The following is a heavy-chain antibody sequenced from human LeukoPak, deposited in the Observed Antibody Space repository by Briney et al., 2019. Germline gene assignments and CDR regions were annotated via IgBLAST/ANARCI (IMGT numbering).Heavy chain of an antibody. J-gene: IGHJ4*02. CDR3: ARDERSSAWEFDH. Sequence: SETLSLTCTVSGASISAYYWSWFRQPPGKGLEWVGWVYYSGSTNYHPPLRGRVSISVDRSKNQLSLKLMSVTAADTAVYYCARDERSSAWEFDHWGQGTLVTVSS. CDR2: VYYSGST. V-gene: IGHV4-59*01. D-gene: IGHD6-19*01. CDR1: GASISAYY.